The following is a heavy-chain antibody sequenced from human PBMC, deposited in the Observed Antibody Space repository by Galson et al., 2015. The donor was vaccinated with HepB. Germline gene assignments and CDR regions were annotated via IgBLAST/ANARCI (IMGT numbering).Heavy chain of an antibody. V-gene: IGHV3-33*06. CDR2: IWYDGSNK. CDR1: GFTFSSYG. Sequence: SLRLSCAASGFTFSSYGMHWVRQAPGKGLEWVAVIWYDGSNKYYADSVKGRFTVSRDNSKNTLYLQMNSLRAEDTAVYYCAKSCLPGGGNRGGGVYGMDVWGQGTTVTVSS. CDR3: AKSCLPGGGNRGGGVYGMDV. D-gene: IGHD4-23*01. J-gene: IGHJ6*02.